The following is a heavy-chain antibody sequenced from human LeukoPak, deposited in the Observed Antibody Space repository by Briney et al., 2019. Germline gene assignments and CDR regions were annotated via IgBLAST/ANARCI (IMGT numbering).Heavy chain of an antibody. J-gene: IGHJ4*02. CDR3: ASGYKTVSVFDH. V-gene: IGHV1-46*01. CDR1: GYTFTTYY. CDR2: INPSGGGT. D-gene: IGHD5-24*01. Sequence: ASVKVSCKASGYTFTTYYMHWVRQAPGQGLVWMGLINPSGGGTRYAQKFQGRVTMTRDTSTSTVYMELSSLRSEDTAVYYCASGYKTVSVFDHWGQGTLVIVSS.